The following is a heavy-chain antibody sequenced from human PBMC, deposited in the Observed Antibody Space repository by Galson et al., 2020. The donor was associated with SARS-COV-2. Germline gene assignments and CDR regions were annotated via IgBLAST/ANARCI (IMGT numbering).Heavy chain of an antibody. Sequence: AEPLSLTCTISGGTISTSSYSWGWIRQPPGQGLESPWCIYSSGTTYDNPSPRSRLTISVDTSKNQLSLELSSVTAADTAVYYCARHLRTEVSPLWGYWGQGTLVTVSS. CDR1: GGTISTSSYS. D-gene: IGHD3-16*01. CDR2: IYSSGTT. J-gene: IGHJ4*02. CDR3: ARHLRTEVSPLWGY. V-gene: IGHV4-39*01.